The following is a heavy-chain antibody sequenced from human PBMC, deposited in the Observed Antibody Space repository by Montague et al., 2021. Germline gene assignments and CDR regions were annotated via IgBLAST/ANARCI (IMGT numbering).Heavy chain of an antibody. J-gene: IGHJ6*03. D-gene: IGHD3-10*01. CDR2: INHSGNT. Sequence: SETLSLTCAVYGGSFSGHYWSWIRQPPGKGLEWIGEINHSGNTNYNPSLKGRVTISVDTSKNQFSLKLSSVTAADTAVYYCARRGGTMVRGVKGYMDVWGKGTTVTVSS. CDR3: ARRGGTMVRGVKGYMDV. CDR1: GGSFSGHY. V-gene: IGHV4-34*01.